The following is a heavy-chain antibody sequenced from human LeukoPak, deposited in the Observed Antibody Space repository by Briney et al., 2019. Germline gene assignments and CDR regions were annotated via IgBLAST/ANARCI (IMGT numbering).Heavy chain of an antibody. CDR2: IYYSGIP. V-gene: IGHV4-39*01. CDR3: ARRTTGPTAGLFDL. D-gene: IGHD6-25*01. J-gene: IGHJ4*02. CDR1: GGSIINTHYY. Sequence: PSETLSLTCTVSGGSIINTHYYWGWIRQPPGKGLESIVSIYYSGIPYYNPSLESRVTMSVDTSKNQFSLILTSVTAADTAVYYCARRTTGPTAGLFDLWGQGTLVTVSS.